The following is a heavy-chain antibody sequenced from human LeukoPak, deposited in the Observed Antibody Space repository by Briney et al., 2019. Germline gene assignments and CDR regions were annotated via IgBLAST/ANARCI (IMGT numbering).Heavy chain of an antibody. CDR3: ASSPMVRGVDYNWFDP. CDR2: IIPIFGTA. D-gene: IGHD3-10*01. V-gene: IGHV1-69*05. J-gene: IGHJ5*02. CDR1: GGTFSSYA. Sequence: SVKVSCKASGGTFSSYAISWVRQAPGQGLEWTGGIIPIFGTANYAQKFQGRVTITTDESTSTAYMELSSLRSEDTAVYYCASSPMVRGVDYNWFDPWGQGTLVTVSS.